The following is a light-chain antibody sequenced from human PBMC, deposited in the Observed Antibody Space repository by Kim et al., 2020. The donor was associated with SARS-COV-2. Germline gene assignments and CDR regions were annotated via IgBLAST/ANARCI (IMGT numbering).Light chain of an antibody. J-gene: IGLJ1*01. CDR1: SSDVGGYNY. V-gene: IGLV2-14*03. CDR3: SSYTSSFIPS. Sequence: GQSIIITGTGSSSDVGGYNYVSWYQQHPGKAPKLMIYDVNNLPSGVSNRFSGSKSDNTASLTISGLQAEDEADYYCSSYTSSFIPSFGTGTKVTVL. CDR2: DVN.